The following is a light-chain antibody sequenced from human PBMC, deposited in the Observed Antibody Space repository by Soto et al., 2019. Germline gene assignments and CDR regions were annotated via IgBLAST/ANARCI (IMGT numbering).Light chain of an antibody. CDR1: QNVNNY. Sequence: EILLTQSPATLSLSPGERATLSRRASQNVNNYLAWYQQKPGQTPRLLISDASNRATGIPARFSGSGSGTDFTLTISSLEPEDFAVYYCQQRKSWPITFGQGTRLEIK. V-gene: IGKV3-11*01. CDR2: DAS. CDR3: QQRKSWPIT. J-gene: IGKJ5*01.